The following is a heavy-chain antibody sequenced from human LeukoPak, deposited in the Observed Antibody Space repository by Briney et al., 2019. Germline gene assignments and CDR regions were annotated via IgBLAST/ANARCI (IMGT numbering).Heavy chain of an antibody. D-gene: IGHD6-19*01. Sequence: PGGALRLSCAAAGFTFSSYWMHWVRQAPGKGLVAVSRINSDGSSTSYADSVKGRFTISRDNAKNTLYLQMNSLRAEDTAVYYCARDLGGYSSGWTIDYWGQGTLVTVSS. CDR3: ARDLGGYSSGWTIDY. CDR2: INSDGSST. J-gene: IGHJ4*02. CDR1: GFTFSSYW. V-gene: IGHV3-74*01.